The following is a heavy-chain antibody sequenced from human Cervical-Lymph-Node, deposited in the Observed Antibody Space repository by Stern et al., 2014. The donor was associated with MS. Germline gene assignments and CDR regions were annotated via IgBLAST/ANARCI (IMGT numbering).Heavy chain of an antibody. J-gene: IGHJ6*02. D-gene: IGHD3-16*01. CDR3: ASSVTPNQYYYGMDV. V-gene: IGHV1-2*06. CDR1: GYTFTGYY. Sequence: QVQLGQSGAEVKKPGASVKVSCKASGYTFTGYYMHWVRQAPGQGLEWMGRINPNSGGTNYAQKFQGRVTMTRDTSISTAYMELSRLRSDDTAVYYCASSVTPNQYYYGMDVWGQGTTVTVSS. CDR2: INPNSGGT.